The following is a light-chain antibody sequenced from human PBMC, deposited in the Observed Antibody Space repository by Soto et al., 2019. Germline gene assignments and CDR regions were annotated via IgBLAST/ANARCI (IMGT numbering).Light chain of an antibody. V-gene: IGLV9-49*01. CDR2: VGSGGIVG. Sequence: QPVLTQPPSAAASLGASVTLTCTLSSAYSNYAVDWYQQRPGKGPRFVMRVGSGGIVGSKGEGIPDRFSVSGSGLNRYLTIKNVQEEDEGDYHCGADHGSGSDCVYVFGTGTKVTVL. CDR3: GADHGSGSDCVYV. CDR1: SAYSNYA. J-gene: IGLJ1*01.